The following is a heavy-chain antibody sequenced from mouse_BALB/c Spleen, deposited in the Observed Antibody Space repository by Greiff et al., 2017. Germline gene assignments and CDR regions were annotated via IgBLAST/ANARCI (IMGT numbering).Heavy chain of an antibody. Sequence: LKQPGSELVRPGASVKLSCKASGYTFTSYWMHWVKQRHGQGLEWIGNIYPGSGSTNYDEKFKSKGTLTVDTSSSTAYMHLSSLTSEDSAVYYCTRSLSTMITNYFDYWGQGTTLTVSS. CDR3: TRSLSTMITNYFDY. CDR1: GYTFTSYW. V-gene: IGHV1S22*01. J-gene: IGHJ2*01. CDR2: IYPGSGST. D-gene: IGHD2-4*01.